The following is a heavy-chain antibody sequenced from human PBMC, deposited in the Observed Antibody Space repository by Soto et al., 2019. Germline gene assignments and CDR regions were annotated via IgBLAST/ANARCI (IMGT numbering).Heavy chain of an antibody. D-gene: IGHD1-26*01. CDR1: GGSISSYY. Sequence: QVQLQESGPGLVKASETLSLTCTVSGGSISSYYWSWIRQPPGKGLEWIGYIYYRGSTNYNPSLKSRVSISADTSKNQFSLKLSSVTAADTAVYYCARELIVGATGFDYWGQGALVTVSS. CDR2: IYYRGST. CDR3: ARELIVGATGFDY. J-gene: IGHJ4*02. V-gene: IGHV4-59*01.